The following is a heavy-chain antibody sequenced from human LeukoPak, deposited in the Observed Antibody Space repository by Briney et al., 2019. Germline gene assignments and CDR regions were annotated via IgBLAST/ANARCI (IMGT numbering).Heavy chain of an antibody. CDR1: GGSLSSYF. D-gene: IGHD5-18*01. V-gene: IGHV4-59*01. CDR3: ASVRADTAIIDY. CDR2: IYYSGST. Sequence: SETLSLTCTVSGGSLSSYFWSWIRQPPGKGLEWIGYIYYSGSTNYNPSLKSRVTISVDTSKNQFSLKLSSVTAADTAVYYCASVRADTAIIDYWGQGTLVTVSS. J-gene: IGHJ4*02.